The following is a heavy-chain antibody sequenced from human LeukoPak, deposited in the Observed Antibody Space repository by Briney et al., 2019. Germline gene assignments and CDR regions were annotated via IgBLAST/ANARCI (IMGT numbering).Heavy chain of an antibody. D-gene: IGHD3-22*01. J-gene: IGHJ3*02. CDR2: IYNSGST. CDR3: ARVTYYYDSSGYSEAAFDI. V-gene: IGHV4-4*02. CDR1: GGSIRRSHW. Sequence: PSGTLSLTCAVSGGSIRRSHWWSWVRQPPGKGLEWLAEIYNSGSTNYNPSLMSRLTISEDKSKNQSSLKLSSVTAADTAVYYCARVTYYYDSSGYSEAAFDIWGQGTMVTVSS.